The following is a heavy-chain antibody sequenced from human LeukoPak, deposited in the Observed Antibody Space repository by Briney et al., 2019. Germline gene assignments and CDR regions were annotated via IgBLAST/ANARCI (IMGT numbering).Heavy chain of an antibody. D-gene: IGHD2-2*01. CDR1: GDTFTGYY. J-gene: IGHJ4*02. CDR3: AREYCSSTSCYADFDY. V-gene: IGHV1-2*02. CDR2: INPNSGGT. Sequence: GASVKDSCKASGDTFTGYYMHWVRQAPGQGLEWMGWINPNSGGTNYAQKFQGRVTMTRDTSISTAYMELSRLRSDDTAVYYCAREYCSSTSCYADFDYWGQGTLVTVSS.